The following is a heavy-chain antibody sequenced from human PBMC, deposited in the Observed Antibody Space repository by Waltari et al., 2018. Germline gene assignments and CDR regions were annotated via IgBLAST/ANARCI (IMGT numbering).Heavy chain of an antibody. CDR3: ARERAARPRGSGAFDI. V-gene: IGHV4-34*01. CDR1: GGSFSGYY. J-gene: IGHJ3*02. CDR2: INHSGST. Sequence: QVQLQQWGAGLLKPSETLSLTCAVYGGSFSGYYWSWIRQPPGKGLEWIGEINHSGSTNYNPSRKSRVTIAVDTAKNQFSLKLSSVTAADTAVYYCARERAARPRGSGAFDIWGQGTMVTVSS. D-gene: IGHD6-6*01.